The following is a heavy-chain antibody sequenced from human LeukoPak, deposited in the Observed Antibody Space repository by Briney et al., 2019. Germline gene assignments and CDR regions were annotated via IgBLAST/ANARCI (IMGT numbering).Heavy chain of an antibody. J-gene: IGHJ4*02. CDR1: GFTFSSYA. CDR3: ATDYHASGSYYRGDY. V-gene: IGHV3-23*01. D-gene: IGHD3-10*01. CDR2: ISGSGGST. Sequence: GGSLRLSCAASGFTFSSYAMSWVRQAPGKGLEWVSTISGSGGSTYYADTVKGRFTISRDNSKNTLYLQMNSLRAEDTAVYYWATDYHASGSYYRGDYWGQGTLVTVSS.